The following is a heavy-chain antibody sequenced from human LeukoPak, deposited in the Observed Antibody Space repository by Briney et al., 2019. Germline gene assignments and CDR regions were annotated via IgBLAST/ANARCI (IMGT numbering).Heavy chain of an antibody. CDR2: INPNSGGT. Sequence: GSSVKVSCKASGYTFTGYYMHWVRQAPGQELEWMGWINPNSGGTNYAQKFQGRVAMTRDTSISTAYMELSRLRSDDTAVYYCATSRGYCSSTSCRDDYYFDYWGQGTLVTVSS. D-gene: IGHD2-2*01. CDR1: GYTFTGYY. V-gene: IGHV1-2*02. CDR3: ATSRGYCSSTSCRDDYYFDY. J-gene: IGHJ4*02.